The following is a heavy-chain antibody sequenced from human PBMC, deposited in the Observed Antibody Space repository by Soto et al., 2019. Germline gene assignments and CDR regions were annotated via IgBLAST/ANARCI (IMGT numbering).Heavy chain of an antibody. CDR1: AGSFSHYY. CDR3: ARGGSSDWQVAPDI. Sequence: SETLSLTCAVYAGSFSHYYWNWIRQSPGKGLEWIGKIKHSGSSNYNPSPRSRVSISVDMSKNQFSLRLTSVTAADTAVYYCARGGSSDWQVAPDIWGTGTMVT. D-gene: IGHD6-25*01. CDR2: IKHSGSS. V-gene: IGHV4-34*01. J-gene: IGHJ3*02.